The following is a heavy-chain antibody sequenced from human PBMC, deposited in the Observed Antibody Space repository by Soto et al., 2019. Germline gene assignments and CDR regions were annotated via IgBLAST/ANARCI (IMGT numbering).Heavy chain of an antibody. CDR2: IYYSGST. CDR3: AGMRYYDFWSGYYSFDP. V-gene: IGHV4-39*01. J-gene: IGHJ5*02. Sequence: SETLSLTCTVSGGSISSSSYYWGWIRQPPGKGLEWIGSIYYSGSTYYNPSLKSRVTISVDTSKNQFSLKLGSVTAADTAVYYCAGMRYYDFWSGYYSFDPWGQGTLVTVSS. D-gene: IGHD3-3*01. CDR1: GGSISSSSYY.